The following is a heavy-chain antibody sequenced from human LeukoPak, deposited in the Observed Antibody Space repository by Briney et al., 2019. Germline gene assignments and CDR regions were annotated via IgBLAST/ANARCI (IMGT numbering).Heavy chain of an antibody. CDR3: ARDLEQQLVRVGRAFDI. V-gene: IGHV3-23*01. CDR2: LHITGYYT. J-gene: IGHJ3*02. Sequence: GGSLRLSCAASGFDFGNHVMSWVRQAPGKGLEWVSGLHITGYYTYYADAVKGRFTISRDNSMNTLYLQMDSLRVDDTAVYYCARDLEQQLVRVGRAFDIWGQGTMVTVSS. CDR1: GFDFGNHV. D-gene: IGHD6-13*01.